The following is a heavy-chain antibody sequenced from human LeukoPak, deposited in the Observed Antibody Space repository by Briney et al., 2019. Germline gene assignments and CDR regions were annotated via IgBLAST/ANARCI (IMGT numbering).Heavy chain of an antibody. CDR2: IYHSGST. V-gene: IGHV4-38-2*02. Sequence: SETLSLTCTVSGYSISSGYYWGWIRQLPGKGLEWIGSIYHSGSTYYNPSLKIRVTISVDTSKNQFSLKLSSVTAADTAVYYCARAEDIVVVPAAAFDIWGQGTMVTVSS. D-gene: IGHD2-2*01. J-gene: IGHJ3*02. CDR3: ARAEDIVVVPAAAFDI. CDR1: GYSISSGYY.